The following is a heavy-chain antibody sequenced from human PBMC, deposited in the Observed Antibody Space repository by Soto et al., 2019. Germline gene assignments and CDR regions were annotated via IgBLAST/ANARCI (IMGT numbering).Heavy chain of an antibody. CDR3: AKDLGLLWFGESYGMDV. J-gene: IGHJ6*02. D-gene: IGHD3-10*01. CDR2: ISYDGSNK. V-gene: IGHV3-30*18. CDR1: GFTFSSYG. Sequence: QVQLVESGGGVVQPGRSLRLSCAASGFTFSSYGMHWVRQAPGKGLEWVAVISYDGSNKYYADSVKGRFTISRDNSKNSLYLQMNSLGAEDTAVYYCAKDLGLLWFGESYGMDVWGQGTTVTVSS.